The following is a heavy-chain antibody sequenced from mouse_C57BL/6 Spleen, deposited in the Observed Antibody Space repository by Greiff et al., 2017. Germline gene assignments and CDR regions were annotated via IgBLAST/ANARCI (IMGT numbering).Heavy chain of an antibody. J-gene: IGHJ2*01. CDR2: ISSGGDYI. CDR1: GFTFSSYA. Sequence: EVKLMESGEGLVKPGGSLKLSCAASGFTFSSYAMSWVRQTPEKRLEWVAYISSGGDYIYYADTVKGRFTISRDNARNTLYLQMSSLKSEDTAMYYCTRDSSGYVPFDYWGKGTTLTVSS. CDR3: TRDSSGYVPFDY. D-gene: IGHD3-2*02. V-gene: IGHV5-9-1*02.